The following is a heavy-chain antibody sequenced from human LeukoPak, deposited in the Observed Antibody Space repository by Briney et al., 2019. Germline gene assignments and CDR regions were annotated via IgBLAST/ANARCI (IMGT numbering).Heavy chain of an antibody. D-gene: IGHD1-14*01. J-gene: IGHJ4*02. CDR2: LYSDGNT. CDR1: GFTVITND. Sequence: PGGSLRVSCAASGFTVITNDMTWVRQAPGKGLEWVSVLYSDGNTKYADSVQSRFTISRDNSKNTLYLEMNSLSPDDTAVYYCARGVEPLAANTLAYWGQGDLLPVSS. CDR3: ARGVEPLAANTLAY. V-gene: IGHV3-53*01.